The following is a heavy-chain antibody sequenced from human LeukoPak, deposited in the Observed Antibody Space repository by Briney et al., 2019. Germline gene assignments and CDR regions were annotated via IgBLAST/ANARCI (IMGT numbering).Heavy chain of an antibody. D-gene: IGHD2/OR15-2a*01. J-gene: IGHJ6*03. Sequence: SETLSLTCTVSGGSISSYYWSWIRQPAGKGVEWIGRIYTSGSTNYNPSLKSRVTMSVDTSKNQFSLKLSSVTAADTAVYYCARESYLNYYYYYMDVWGKGTTVTISS. CDR2: IYTSGST. V-gene: IGHV4-4*07. CDR1: GGSISSYY. CDR3: ARESYLNYYYYYMDV.